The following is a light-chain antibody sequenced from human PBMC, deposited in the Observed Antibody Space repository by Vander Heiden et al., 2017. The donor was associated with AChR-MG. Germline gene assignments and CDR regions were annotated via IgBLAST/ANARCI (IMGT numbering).Light chain of an antibody. CDR2: EGS. CDR1: SSDVGSYNL. CDR3: CSQAGSSTFVV. Sequence: QSALTQPASVSGSPGQSITISCPGTSSDVGSYNLVSWYQQHPGKAPKLMIYEGSKRPSGVSNRFSGSKSGNTASLTISGLQAEDEADYYCCSQAGSSTFVVFGGGTKLTVL. J-gene: IGLJ2*01. V-gene: IGLV2-23*01.